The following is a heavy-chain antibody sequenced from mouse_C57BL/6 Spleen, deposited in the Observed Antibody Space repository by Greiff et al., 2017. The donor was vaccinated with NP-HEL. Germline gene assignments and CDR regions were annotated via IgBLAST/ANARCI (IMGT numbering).Heavy chain of an antibody. CDR2: IYPGDGDT. D-gene: IGHD1-1*01. J-gene: IGHJ2*01. CDR3: ARGTTGYFAY. CDR1: GYAFSSSW. V-gene: IGHV1-82*01. Sequence: LQESGPELVKPGASVKISCKASGYAFSSSWMNWVKQRPGKGLEWIGRIYPGDGDTNYNGKFKGKATLTADKSSSTAYMQLSSLTSEVSAVSSSARGTTGYFAYWGQGTTLTVSA.